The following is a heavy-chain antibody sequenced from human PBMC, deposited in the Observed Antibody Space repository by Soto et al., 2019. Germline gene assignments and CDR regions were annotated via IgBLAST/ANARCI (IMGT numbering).Heavy chain of an antibody. V-gene: IGHV3-23*01. J-gene: IGHJ2*01. CDR2: ISGAGDTT. D-gene: IGHD2-2*01. CDR1: GFTFTDYA. CDR3: AKGHSSSYWNFDL. Sequence: GGSLRLSCAASGFTFTDYAVSWVRQAPGKGLEWVSTISGAGDTTYYTDSVKGRFTVSRDNSKNTLGLQMDSLTAEDTAVYYCAKGHSSSYWNFDLWGRGTLVTVSS.